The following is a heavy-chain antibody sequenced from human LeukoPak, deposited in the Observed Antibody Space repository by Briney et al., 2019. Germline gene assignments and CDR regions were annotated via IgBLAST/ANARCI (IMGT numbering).Heavy chain of an antibody. J-gene: IGHJ1*01. CDR3: ARDYYAEYFQH. CDR2: IYSGGST. V-gene: IGHV3-53*04. CDR1: RFTLSSNY. D-gene: IGHD1-26*01. Sequence: GRSFRLSCAASRFTLSSNYMSCVREAPGTGLEWVSVIYSGGSTYYADSVKGRFTISRHNSKNTLYLQMNSLRAEDTAVYYCARDYYAEYFQHWGQGTLVTVSS.